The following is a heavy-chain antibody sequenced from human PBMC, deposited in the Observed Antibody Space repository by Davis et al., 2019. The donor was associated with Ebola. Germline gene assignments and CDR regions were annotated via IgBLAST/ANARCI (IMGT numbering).Heavy chain of an antibody. J-gene: IGHJ4*02. CDR3: ARDRGVASRLFDY. V-gene: IGHV3-48*02. CDR2: ITSSSNTI. D-gene: IGHD6-6*01. CDR1: GFTFDDYA. Sequence: GESLKISCAASGFTFDDYAMTWVRQAPGKGLEWVSYITSSSNTIYYADSVKGRFTISRDNAKNSLYLQMNSLRDEDTAVYYCARDRGVASRLFDYWGQGTLVSVSS.